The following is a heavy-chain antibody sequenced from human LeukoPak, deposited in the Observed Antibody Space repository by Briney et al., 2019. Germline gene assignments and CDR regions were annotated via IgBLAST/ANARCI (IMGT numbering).Heavy chain of an antibody. Sequence: GGSLRLSCAASGFTFSSYWMHWVRQAPGKGLVWVGFIRSKVYGGTPEYAASVKGRFTISRDDSKGIAYLQMNSLKTEDTAVYYCTRDQTPYYWGQGTLVTVSS. J-gene: IGHJ4*02. D-gene: IGHD2-15*01. CDR3: TRDQTPYY. CDR2: IRSKVYGGTP. V-gene: IGHV3-49*04. CDR1: GFTFSSYW.